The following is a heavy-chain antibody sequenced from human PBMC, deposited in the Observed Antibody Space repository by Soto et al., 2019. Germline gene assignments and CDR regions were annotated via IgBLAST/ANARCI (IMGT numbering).Heavy chain of an antibody. Sequence: PSETLSLTCTVSGGSISSGGYYWSWIRQHPGKGLEWIGYIYYSGSTYYNPSLESRVTISVDTSKNQFSLKLSSVTAADTAVYYCARSTYSSPDPGIDPWGQGTLVTVSS. J-gene: IGHJ5*02. CDR2: IYYSGST. CDR1: GGSISSGGYY. D-gene: IGHD6-13*01. V-gene: IGHV4-31*03. CDR3: ARSTYSSPDPGIDP.